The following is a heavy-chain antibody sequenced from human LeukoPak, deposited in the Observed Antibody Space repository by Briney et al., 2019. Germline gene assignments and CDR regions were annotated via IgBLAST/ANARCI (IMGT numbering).Heavy chain of an antibody. D-gene: IGHD3-16*01. CDR1: GFIFSAYI. J-gene: IGHJ3*01. CDR2: IRKKPAGYTT. V-gene: IGHV3-72*01. CDR3: TRGGGEGDF. Sequence: PGGSLRLSCAASGFIFSAYIMDWVRQAPGKGLEWIGRIRKKPAGYTTEYAASVKGRFVISRDGSKDSVFLQMNSLETEDTAVNNGTRGGGEGDFWGQGTMVTVSS.